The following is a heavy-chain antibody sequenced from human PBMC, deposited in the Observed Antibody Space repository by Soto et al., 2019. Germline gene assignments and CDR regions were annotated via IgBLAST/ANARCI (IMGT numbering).Heavy chain of an antibody. V-gene: IGHV4-30-4*01. CDR2: FYYSGST. CDR3: ATGYGDFRHNCFDP. Sequence: QVQLQESGPGLVKPSQTLSLTCTVSGGSLSSGDYYWSWIRQPPGKGLEWIGFFYYSGSTYYNPSLNSRVTISVDTSKNQSSLKLNSVTAADTAVYYCATGYGDFRHNCFDPWGQGTLVTVSS. D-gene: IGHD4-17*01. J-gene: IGHJ5*02. CDR1: GGSLSSGDYY.